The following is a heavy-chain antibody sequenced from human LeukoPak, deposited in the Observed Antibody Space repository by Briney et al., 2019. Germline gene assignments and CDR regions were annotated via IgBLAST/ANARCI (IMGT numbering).Heavy chain of an antibody. V-gene: IGHV1-58*02. CDR2: IVVGSGNT. J-gene: IGHJ5*02. D-gene: IGHD3-22*01. CDR3: AAAHSEYYDSSGYPWFDP. CDR1: GFTFTSSA. Sequence: SVKVSCKASGFTFTSSAMQWVRQARGQRLEWIGWIVVGSGNTNYAQKFQERVTITRDMSTSTAYMELSSLRSEDTAVYYCAAAHSEYYDSSGYPWFDPWGQGTLVTVSS.